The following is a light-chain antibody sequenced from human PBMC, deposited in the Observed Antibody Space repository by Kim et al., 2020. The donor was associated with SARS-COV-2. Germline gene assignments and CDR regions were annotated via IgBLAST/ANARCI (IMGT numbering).Light chain of an antibody. J-gene: IGLJ3*02. CDR1: SIDVGGDNY. CDR2: EVS. Sequence: GQSVPSSCTGTSIDVGGDNYVSWYQQTPGKAPKFMIYEVSKRPSGVPDRFSGSKSGNTASLTVSGLQAEDEADYYCSSYAGSNNWVFGGGTQLTVL. CDR3: SSYAGSNNWV. V-gene: IGLV2-8*01.